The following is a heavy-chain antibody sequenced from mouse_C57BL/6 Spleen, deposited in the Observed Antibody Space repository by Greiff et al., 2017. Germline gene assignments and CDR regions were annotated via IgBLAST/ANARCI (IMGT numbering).Heavy chain of an antibody. V-gene: IGHV2-9*01. J-gene: IGHJ1*03. Sequence: VQLQQSGPGLVAPSQSLSITCTVSGFSLTSYGVDWVRQPPGKGLEWLGVLWGGGGTNYNSALMSRLSTSNDKFKSQVFLKMNSLQTDDTAMYYCAKHGDYYGSSFYWYFDVWGTGTTVTVSS. CDR2: LWGGGGT. CDR3: AKHGDYYGSSFYWYFDV. D-gene: IGHD1-1*01. CDR1: GFSLTSYG.